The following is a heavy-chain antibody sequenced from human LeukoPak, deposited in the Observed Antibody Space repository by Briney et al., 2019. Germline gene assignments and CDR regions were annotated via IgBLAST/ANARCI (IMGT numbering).Heavy chain of an antibody. Sequence: PGGPLRPSFAAPGSTFSSIWRSWVGQLQGKGLEWVANIKQDGSEKYYVDSVKGRFTISRDNAKNSLYLQMNSLRAEDTALYYCAKQGVYYFDYWGQGTLVTVSS. V-gene: IGHV3-7*03. CDR3: AKQGVYYFDY. CDR2: IKQDGSEK. J-gene: IGHJ4*02. CDR1: GSTFSSIW.